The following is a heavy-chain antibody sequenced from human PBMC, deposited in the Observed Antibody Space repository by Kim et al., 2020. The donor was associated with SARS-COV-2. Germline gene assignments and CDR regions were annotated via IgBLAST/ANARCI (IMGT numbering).Heavy chain of an antibody. CDR1: GFTFSSYG. Sequence: GGSLRLSCAASGFTFSSYGMSWVRQAPGKGLEWVSSITGSAESTYYADSVKGRFTISRDNSKNTLYLQMNSLRAEDMAIYYCAKDRLWFGELLCDSWGQGTLVTVSS. D-gene: IGHD3-10*01. V-gene: IGHV3-23*01. J-gene: IGHJ4*02. CDR3: AKDRLWFGELLCDS. CDR2: ITGSAEST.